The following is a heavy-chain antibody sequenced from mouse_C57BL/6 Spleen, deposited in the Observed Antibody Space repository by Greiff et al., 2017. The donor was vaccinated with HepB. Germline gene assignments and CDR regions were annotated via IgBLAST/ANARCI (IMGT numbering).Heavy chain of an antibody. V-gene: IGHV1-85*01. CDR2: IYPRDGST. D-gene: IGHD1-1*01. CDR1: GYTFTSYD. Sequence: VQRVESGPELVKPGASVKLSCKASGYTFTSYDINWVKQRPGQGLEWIGWIYPRDGSTKYNEKFKGKATLTVDTSSSTAYMELHSLTSEDSAVYLCARSHYYGSSWYFDVWGTGTTVTVSS. J-gene: IGHJ1*03. CDR3: ARSHYYGSSWYFDV.